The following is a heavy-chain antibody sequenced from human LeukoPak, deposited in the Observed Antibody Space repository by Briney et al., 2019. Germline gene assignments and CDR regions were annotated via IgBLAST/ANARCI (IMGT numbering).Heavy chain of an antibody. CDR3: ARAPLSIAARNAFDI. Sequence: SETLSLTCTVSGGSISSGSYYWSWIRQPAGKGLEWIGRIYTSGSTNYNPSLKSRVTISVDTSKNQFSLKLSSVTAADTAVYYCARAPLSIAARNAFDIWGQGTMVTVSS. J-gene: IGHJ3*02. CDR1: GGSISSGSYY. V-gene: IGHV4-61*02. CDR2: IYTSGST. D-gene: IGHD6-6*01.